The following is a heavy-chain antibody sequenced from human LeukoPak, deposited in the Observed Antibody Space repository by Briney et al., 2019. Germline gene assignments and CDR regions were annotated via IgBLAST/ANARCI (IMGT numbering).Heavy chain of an antibody. CDR3: ARQDYDFWSGYGKDV. CDR1: GYSFTSYW. CDR2: IYPGDSDT. V-gene: IGHV5-51*01. D-gene: IGHD3-3*01. J-gene: IGHJ6*02. Sequence: GESLKISCKGSGYSFTSYWIGWVRQMPGKGLEWMGIIYPGDSDTRYSPSFRGQVTISADKSISTAYLQWSSLKASDTAMYYCARQDYDFWSGYGKDVWGQGTTVTVSS.